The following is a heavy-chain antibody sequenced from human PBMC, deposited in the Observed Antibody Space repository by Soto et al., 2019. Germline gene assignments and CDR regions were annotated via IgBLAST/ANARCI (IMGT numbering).Heavy chain of an antibody. CDR1: GGTISSGDYC. Sequence: SETLSLTCSVSGGTISSGDYCWNWIRQPPGKGLEWIGYIYYSGNTYYNPSLRSRVTISLDRSENQFSLKLSFVTAADTAVYYCARDRYYGSGTYYNFYYGMDVWGQGTTVTVSS. CDR3: ARDRYYGSGTYYNFYYGMDV. D-gene: IGHD3-10*01. V-gene: IGHV4-30-4*01. CDR2: IYYSGNT. J-gene: IGHJ6*02.